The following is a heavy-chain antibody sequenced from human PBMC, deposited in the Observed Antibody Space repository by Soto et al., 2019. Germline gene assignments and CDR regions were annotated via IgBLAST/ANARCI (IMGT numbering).Heavy chain of an antibody. Sequence: EVQLVESGGGLVQPGGSLRLSCVTSGFTFSSYWMHWVRQDPGKGLVWVACLSGDGTDTRYADSVKGRFSISRDNAKDTLYLQMNSLKDEDTAVYFCGRDPMDSTPIDLWGQGALVTGSS. D-gene: IGHD2-15*01. CDR3: GRDPMDSTPIDL. V-gene: IGHV3-74*01. CDR2: LSGDGTDT. CDR1: GFTFSSYW. J-gene: IGHJ4*02.